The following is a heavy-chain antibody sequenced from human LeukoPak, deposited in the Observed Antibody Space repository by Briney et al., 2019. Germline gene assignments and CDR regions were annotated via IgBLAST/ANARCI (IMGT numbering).Heavy chain of an antibody. D-gene: IGHD6-19*01. Sequence: PGGSLRLSCAASGFTFSSLAMSWVRQAPGKGLEWVSGLSGSGGSTYYADSVKGRFTISRDNSKNTLYLQMNSLRAEDTAVYYCAKDLAGTGFFDYWGQGTLVTVSS. CDR2: LSGSGGST. CDR1: GFTFSSLA. J-gene: IGHJ4*02. V-gene: IGHV3-23*01. CDR3: AKDLAGTGFFDY.